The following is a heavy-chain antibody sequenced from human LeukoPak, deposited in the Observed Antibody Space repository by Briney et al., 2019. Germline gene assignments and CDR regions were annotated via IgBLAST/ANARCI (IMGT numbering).Heavy chain of an antibody. CDR2: ISYDGSNK. CDR3: ARLIVVPAAPTDY. V-gene: IGHV3-30*04. D-gene: IGHD2-2*01. J-gene: IGHJ4*02. Sequence: PATSLRLSCAASGFTFSSYAMHWVRQAPGKGLEWVAVISYDGSNKYYADSVKGRFTISRDNSKNTLYLQMNSLRAQDTAVYYCARLIVVPAAPTDYWGQGTLVTVSS. CDR1: GFTFSSYA.